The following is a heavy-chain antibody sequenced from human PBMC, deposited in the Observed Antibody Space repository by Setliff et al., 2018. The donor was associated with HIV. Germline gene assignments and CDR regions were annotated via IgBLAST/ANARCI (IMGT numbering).Heavy chain of an antibody. D-gene: IGHD2-8*02. CDR2: IYTSGST. Sequence: SETLSLTCTVSGGSTDSGSYYWAWIRQPPGKGLEWIGRIYTSGSTNYNPSLKSRVTISVDTSKNQFSLRLNSVTAADTAVYYCARVSKTYWYSIPRDYYHHMDVWGKGTTVTVSS. J-gene: IGHJ6*03. CDR1: GGSTDSGSYY. V-gene: IGHV4-61*02. CDR3: ARVSKTYWYSIPRDYYHHMDV.